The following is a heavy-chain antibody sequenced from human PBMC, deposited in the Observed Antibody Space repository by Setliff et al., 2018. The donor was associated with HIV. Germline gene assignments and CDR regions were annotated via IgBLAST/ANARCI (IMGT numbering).Heavy chain of an antibody. CDR2: IHPVDSDT. J-gene: IGHJ3*02. D-gene: IGHD6-13*01. Sequence: PGESLKISCKGSGYSFTSNWIGWVRQMPGKGLEWMGIIHPVDSDTSDSPSFQGQVTISADKSISTAYLQWSTLKASDTAIYYCARHRHTAAGTLDAIDIWGQGTVVTVSS. CDR3: ARHRHTAAGTLDAIDI. CDR1: GYSFTSNW. V-gene: IGHV5-51*01.